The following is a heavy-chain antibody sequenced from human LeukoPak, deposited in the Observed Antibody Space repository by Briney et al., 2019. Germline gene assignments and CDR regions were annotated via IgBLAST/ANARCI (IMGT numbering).Heavy chain of an antibody. CDR3: ATGSKAPAMEYDFWSSYYPEWSDA. CDR1: GGSISSGSYY. V-gene: IGHV4-61*02. Sequence: TSETLSLTCTVPGGSISSGSYYWSWIRQPAGKGLEWIGRIYTSGSTNYNPSLKSRVTISVDTSKNQFSLKLSSVTAADTAVYFCATGSKAPAMEYDFWSSYYPEWSDAWGQGTLATVSS. D-gene: IGHD3-3*01. CDR2: IYTSGST. J-gene: IGHJ5*02.